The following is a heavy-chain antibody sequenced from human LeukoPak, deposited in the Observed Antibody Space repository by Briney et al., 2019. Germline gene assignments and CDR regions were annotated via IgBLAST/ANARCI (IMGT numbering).Heavy chain of an antibody. V-gene: IGHV3-30*18. CDR1: GFTFSSCA. CDR3: AKDKSFAAAGYHFDF. CDR2: IANDGRDK. D-gene: IGHD6-25*01. J-gene: IGHJ4*02. Sequence: GGSLRLSCAASGFTFSSCAMHWVRQAPGKGLEWVAVIANDGRDKHHADSVKGRFTISRDNSENTVYLQMNSLRSEDSGVYYCAKDKSFAAAGYHFDFWGQGAQITVSS.